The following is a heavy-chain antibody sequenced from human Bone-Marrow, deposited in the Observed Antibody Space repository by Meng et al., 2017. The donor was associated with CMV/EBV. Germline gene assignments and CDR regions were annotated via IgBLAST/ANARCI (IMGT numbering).Heavy chain of an antibody. CDR1: GFTFSSYA. Sequence: GGSLRLSCAASGFTFSSYAMSWVRQAPGKGLEWVANIKQDGSETYYVDSVKGRFTMSRDNAKNSLYLQMHSLRAEDTAVYFCARDLDYGGNRAMGAFDIWGQGTMVTVSS. CDR3: ARDLDYGGNRAMGAFDI. D-gene: IGHD4-23*01. CDR2: IKQDGSET. J-gene: IGHJ3*02. V-gene: IGHV3-7*01.